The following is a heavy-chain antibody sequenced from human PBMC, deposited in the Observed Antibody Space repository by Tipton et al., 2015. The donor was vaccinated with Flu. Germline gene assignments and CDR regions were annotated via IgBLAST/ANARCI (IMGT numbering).Heavy chain of an antibody. V-gene: IGHV4-38-2*02. CDR1: GDSIRGSYY. J-gene: IGHJ5*01. CDR3: ARGEDSNYVSVPKNWFDS. CDR2: IYHTGST. Sequence: TLSLTCTVSGDSIRGSYYWGWIRQAPGKGLEWIGNIYHTGSTYHNPSLRSRVTILVDRPKNQFSLRLTSVTAADTAVYYCARGEDSNYVSVPKNWFDSWGQGILVTVSS. D-gene: IGHD4-11*01.